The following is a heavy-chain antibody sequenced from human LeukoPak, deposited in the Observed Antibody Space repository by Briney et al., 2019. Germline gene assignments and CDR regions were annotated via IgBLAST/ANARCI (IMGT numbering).Heavy chain of an antibody. CDR3: ARGRRTAAYRTNWFDP. Sequence: SSETLSLTCTVSGGSISSYYWSWIRQPPGKGLEWIGYIYYSGSTNYNPSLKSRVTISVDTSKNQFSLKLSSVTAADTAVYYCARGRRTAAYRTNWFDPWGQGTLVTVSS. CDR2: IYYSGST. CDR1: GGSISSYY. D-gene: IGHD6-13*01. J-gene: IGHJ5*02. V-gene: IGHV4-59*12.